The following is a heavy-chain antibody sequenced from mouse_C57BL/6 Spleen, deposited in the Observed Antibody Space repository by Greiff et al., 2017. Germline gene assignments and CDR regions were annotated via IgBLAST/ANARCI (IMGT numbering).Heavy chain of an antibody. J-gene: IGHJ2*01. CDR2: IDPENGDT. CDR1: GFNIKDDY. V-gene: IGHV14-4*01. Sequence: EVKLVESGAELVRPGASVKLSCTASGFNIKDDYMHWVKQRPEQGLEWIGWIDPENGDTEYASKFQGKATITADTSSNTAYLQLSSLTSEDTAVYYCTPTTVVATPFDYWGQGTTLTVSS. CDR3: TPTTVVATPFDY. D-gene: IGHD1-1*01.